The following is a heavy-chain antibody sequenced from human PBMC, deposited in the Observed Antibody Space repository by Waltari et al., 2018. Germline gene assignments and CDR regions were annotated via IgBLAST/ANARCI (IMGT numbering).Heavy chain of an antibody. CDR3: ARGQVVTSYYYYYMDV. CDR1: GGTFSSYA. V-gene: IGHV1-69*01. Sequence: QVQLVQSGAEVKKPGSSVKVSCKASGGTFSSYAISWVRQAPGQGLEWMGGSSPILGTANDAQECQGRVTITADESTSTADMELSSLRSEDTAVYYCARGQVVTSYYYYYMDVWGKGTTVTVSS. CDR2: SSPILGTA. D-gene: IGHD3-22*01. J-gene: IGHJ6*03.